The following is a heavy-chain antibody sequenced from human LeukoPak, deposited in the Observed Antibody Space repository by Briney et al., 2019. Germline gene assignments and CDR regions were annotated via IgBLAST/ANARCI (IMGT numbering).Heavy chain of an antibody. D-gene: IGHD3-22*01. V-gene: IGHV3-7*01. J-gene: IGHJ4*02. Sequence: GGSVRLSCAASGFTYSFYWMSWVPQAPGKGLEWVANIKQDGSDKYYRDSVKGRFTISRDNSKNTLYLQMNSLRAEDTAFYFCARHSNKYDYDSSGHYRSFDYWGQGTLVSVSS. CDR1: GFTYSFYW. CDR3: ARHSNKYDYDSSGHYRSFDY. CDR2: IKQDGSDK.